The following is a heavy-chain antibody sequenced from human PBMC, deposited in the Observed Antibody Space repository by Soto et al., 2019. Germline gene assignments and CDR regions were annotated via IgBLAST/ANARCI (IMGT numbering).Heavy chain of an antibody. J-gene: IGHJ4*02. CDR2: VYYRGRS. V-gene: IGHV4-39*01. Sequence: AETLSLTCTVSGGSVTNSSYYWGWIRQSPGKGLEWIGSVYYRGRSYSKSSVKSRVTISVDTSKNRFSLSLNSVTASDTAVYFCVSQRTTVPTQAYFDYWGPGALVTVS. CDR3: VSQRTTVPTQAYFDY. CDR1: GGSVTNSSYY. D-gene: IGHD4-17*01.